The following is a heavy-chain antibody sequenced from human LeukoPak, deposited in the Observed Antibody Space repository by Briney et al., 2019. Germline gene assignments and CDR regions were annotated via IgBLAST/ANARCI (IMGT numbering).Heavy chain of an antibody. D-gene: IGHD6-19*01. CDR2: ISGSGGST. J-gene: IGHJ4*02. V-gene: IGHV3-23*01. Sequence: PGGSLRLSCAASGFTFSSFAMSWVRQAPGKGLEGVSAISGSGGSTYYADSVKGRFTISRDNSKNTLYLQMNSLRAEDTAVYHCAKMVAVVPPGVLDYWGQGTLVTVSS. CDR3: AKMVAVVPPGVLDY. CDR1: GFTFSSFA.